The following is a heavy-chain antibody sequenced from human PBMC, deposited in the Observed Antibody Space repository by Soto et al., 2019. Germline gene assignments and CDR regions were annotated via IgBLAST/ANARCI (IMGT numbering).Heavy chain of an antibody. Sequence: SETLSLTCTVSGGSISSGGYYWSWIRQHPGKGLEWIGYIYYSGSTYYNPSLKSRVTISVDTSKNQFSLKLSSVTAADTAVYYCARGGYGSSTSCYFLVYYGMDVWGQGTTVTVS. CDR2: IYYSGST. D-gene: IGHD2-2*03. CDR3: ARGGYGSSTSCYFLVYYGMDV. J-gene: IGHJ6*02. V-gene: IGHV4-31*03. CDR1: GGSISSGGYY.